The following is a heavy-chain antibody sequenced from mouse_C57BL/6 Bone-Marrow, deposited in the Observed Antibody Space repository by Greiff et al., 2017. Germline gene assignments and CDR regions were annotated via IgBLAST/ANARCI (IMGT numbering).Heavy chain of an antibody. CDR2: IDPSDSYT. V-gene: IGHV1-50*01. CDR1: GYTFTSYW. J-gene: IGHJ4*01. D-gene: IGHD2-4*01. CDR3: ASQGIYYDYDEYAMDY. Sequence: QVQLQQPGAELVKPGASVKLSCKASGYTFTSYWMHWVKQRPGQGLEWIGEIDPSDSYTNSNRKFKGKATLTVDTSSSTAYMQLSSQTSEDAAVYYCASQGIYYDYDEYAMDYWGQGTSVTVSS.